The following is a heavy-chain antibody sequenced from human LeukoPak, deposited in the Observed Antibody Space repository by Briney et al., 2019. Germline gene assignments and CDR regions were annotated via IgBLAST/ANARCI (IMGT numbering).Heavy chain of an antibody. CDR2: INHSGST. V-gene: IGHV4-34*01. J-gene: IGHJ4*02. CDR3: ARVGDFWSGYLFAY. Sequence: SETLSLTCAVYGESFSGYYWSWIRQPPGKGLEWIGEINHSGSTNYNPSLKSRVTISVDTSKNQFSLKLSSVTAADTAVYYCARVGDFWSGYLFAYWGQGTLVTVSS. D-gene: IGHD3-3*01. CDR1: GESFSGYY.